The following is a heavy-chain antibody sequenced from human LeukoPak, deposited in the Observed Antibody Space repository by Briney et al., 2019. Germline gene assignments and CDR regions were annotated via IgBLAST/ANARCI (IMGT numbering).Heavy chain of an antibody. V-gene: IGHV3-74*01. CDR1: GFTFSSYS. J-gene: IGHJ4*02. CDR3: GSVFDY. CDR2: INSEGTGT. Sequence: GGSLRLSCAASGFTFSSYSMNWVRQAPGKGLVWVSRINSEGTGTSYADFVKGRFTISRDNAKNTVFLQMNSLRAEDTAVYYCGSVFDYWGQGALVTVSS.